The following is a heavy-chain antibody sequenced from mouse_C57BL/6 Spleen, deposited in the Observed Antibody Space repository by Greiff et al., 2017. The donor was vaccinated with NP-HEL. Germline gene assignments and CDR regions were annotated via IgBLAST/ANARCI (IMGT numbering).Heavy chain of an antibody. V-gene: IGHV1-69*01. CDR3: ARQYFYGSSPAWFAY. CDR2: IDPSDSYT. D-gene: IGHD1-1*01. Sequence: QVQLQQPGAELVMPGASVKLSCKASGYTFTSYWMHWVKQRPGQGLEWIGEIDPSDSYTNYNQKFKGKSTLTVDKSSSTAYMQLSSLTSEDSAVYYLARQYFYGSSPAWFAYWGQGTLVTVSA. CDR1: GYTFTSYW. J-gene: IGHJ3*01.